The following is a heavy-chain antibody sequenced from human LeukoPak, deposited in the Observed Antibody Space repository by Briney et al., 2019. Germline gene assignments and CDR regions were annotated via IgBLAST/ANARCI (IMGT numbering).Heavy chain of an antibody. V-gene: IGHV3-21*01. D-gene: IGHD7-27*01. CDR1: GFTFSRYG. J-gene: IGHJ5*02. CDR2: ISSSSSYV. CDR3: ARDVGIPRGDWFDP. Sequence: PGGSLRLSCAASGFTFSRYGMHWVRQAPGKGLEWVSSISSSSSYVYYADSVKGRFTISRDNAKNSLYLQMNSLRAEDTAVYYCARDVGIPRGDWFDPWGQGTLVTVSS.